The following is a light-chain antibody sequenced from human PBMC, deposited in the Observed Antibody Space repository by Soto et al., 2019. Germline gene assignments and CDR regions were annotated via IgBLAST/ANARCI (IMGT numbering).Light chain of an antibody. CDR1: QTVDNNY. CDR3: HQYASSPRT. V-gene: IGKV3-20*01. Sequence: EIVLTQSPGTLSLSPGERATLSCRASQTVDNNYFAWFHQKPGQAPRLLIYGASNRATGIPDRFSGSGSGTDFTLTISRLEPKDFAVYYCHQYASSPRTFGQGTKVEIK. J-gene: IGKJ1*01. CDR2: GAS.